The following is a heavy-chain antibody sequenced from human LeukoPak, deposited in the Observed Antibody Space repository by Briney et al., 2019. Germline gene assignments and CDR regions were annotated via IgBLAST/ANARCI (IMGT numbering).Heavy chain of an antibody. J-gene: IGHJ4*02. CDR2: IWYDGSNK. D-gene: IGHD2-2*01. CDR1: GFTFSSYG. Sequence: GGSLRLSCAASGFTFSSYGMHWVRQAPGKGLGWVAVIWYDGSNKYYADSVKGRFTISRDNSKNTLYLQMNSLRAEDTAVYYCARDTLYCSSTSCPFDYWGQGTLVTVSS. V-gene: IGHV3-33*01. CDR3: ARDTLYCSSTSCPFDY.